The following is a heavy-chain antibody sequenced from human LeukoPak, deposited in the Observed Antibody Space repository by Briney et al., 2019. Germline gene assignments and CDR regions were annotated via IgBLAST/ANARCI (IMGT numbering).Heavy chain of an antibody. CDR3: VRGGSSSGYDY. CDR2: IGAYNGIT. Sequence: ASVTVSCKASGYTFTTYDISWVRQAPGQGLEWMGWIGAYNGITDYAQKFQGRVTVTTDTSTSTAYMELRSLRSDDTAVYYCVRGGSSSGYDYWGQGSLVTVSS. J-gene: IGHJ4*02. CDR1: GYTFTTYD. D-gene: IGHD5-18*01. V-gene: IGHV1-18*01.